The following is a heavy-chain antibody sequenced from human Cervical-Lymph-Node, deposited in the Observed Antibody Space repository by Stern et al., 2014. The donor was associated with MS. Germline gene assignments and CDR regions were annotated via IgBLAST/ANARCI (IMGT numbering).Heavy chain of an antibody. CDR2: IHHSGQN. J-gene: IGHJ6*02. CDR1: GGSISSSYW. CDR3: VRGVGGSDYYHGMDV. Sequence: VQLEESGPGLVKPSGTLSLTCDVSGGSISSSYWWSWVRQSPGKGLEWIGEIHHSGQNNYNPSLKSRVTISVDKAKNQYSLKLTSVAAADTAVYYCVRGVGGSDYYHGMDVWGQGTTVIVSS. D-gene: IGHD1-26*01. V-gene: IGHV4-4*02.